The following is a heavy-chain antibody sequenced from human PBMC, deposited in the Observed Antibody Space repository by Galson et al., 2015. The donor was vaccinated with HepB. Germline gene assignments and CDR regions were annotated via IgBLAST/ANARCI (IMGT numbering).Heavy chain of an antibody. CDR1: GFSLTTTKMC. D-gene: IGHD6-13*01. CDR2: IDWLGDK. J-gene: IGHJ3*01. Sequence: PALVKPTQTLRLTCTFSGFSLTTTKMCVTWIRQPPGKALEWLGRIDWLGDKFYSASLQTRVTISKDTSKNQVVLTLTNMGPADTATYFCARTPIATPGNDGFDVWGPGTTVTVSS. CDR3: ARTPIATPGNDGFDV. V-gene: IGHV2-70*17.